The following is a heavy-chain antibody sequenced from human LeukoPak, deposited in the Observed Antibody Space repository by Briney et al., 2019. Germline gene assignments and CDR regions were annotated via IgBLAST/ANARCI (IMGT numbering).Heavy chain of an antibody. D-gene: IGHD2-2*01. CDR1: GGSISSSNYY. Sequence: PSETLSLTCTVFGGSISSSNYYWGWIRQPPGKGLEWVGNIYYRGSTYYNPSLESRVTISVDTSKNQFSLKLSSVTAADTAVYYCATRAEYCSSTSCQGAFDIWGQGTMVTVSS. V-gene: IGHV4-39*07. J-gene: IGHJ3*02. CDR2: IYYRGST. CDR3: ATRAEYCSSTSCQGAFDI.